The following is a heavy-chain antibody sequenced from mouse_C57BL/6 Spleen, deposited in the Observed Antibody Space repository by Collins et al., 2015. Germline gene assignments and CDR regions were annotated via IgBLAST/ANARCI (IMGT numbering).Heavy chain of an antibody. CDR2: ISNGGGST. V-gene: IGHV5-12*01. D-gene: IGHD2-5*01. CDR3: ASSNYGYFGFAY. CDR1: GFTFSDYY. Sequence: EVKLVESGGGLVQPGGSLKLSCAASGFTFSDYYMYWVRQTPEKRLEWVAYISNGGGSTYYPDTVKGRFTISRDNAKNTLYLQMSRLKSEGTAMYYCASSNYGYFGFAYWGQGTLVTVSA. J-gene: IGHJ3*01.